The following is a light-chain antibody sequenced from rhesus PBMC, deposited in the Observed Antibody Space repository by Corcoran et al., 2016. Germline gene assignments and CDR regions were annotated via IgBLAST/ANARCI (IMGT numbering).Light chain of an antibody. Sequence: DIQMTQSPSSLSASVGDTVTITCRASRGISNSLAWYQQKPGKVPTLLIYYASTLQSGVPSRFIGSGSGTDCTLTISGLQPEDCSTYFCQHGYGTPLTFGGGTKVEIK. CDR1: RGISNS. J-gene: IGKJ4*01. V-gene: IGKV1S15*01. CDR3: QHGYGTPLT. CDR2: YAS.